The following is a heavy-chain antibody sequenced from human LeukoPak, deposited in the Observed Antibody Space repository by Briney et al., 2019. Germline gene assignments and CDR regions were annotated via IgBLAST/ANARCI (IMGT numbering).Heavy chain of an antibody. Sequence: GGSLRLSCAASGFTSSSYAMSWVRQAPGKGLEWVSAISGSGGSTYYADSVKGRFTISRDNAKNSLYLQMNSLRAEDTAVYFCARVAKIQLGVELRDYYYMGVWGKGTTVSVSS. CDR1: GFTSSSYA. CDR2: ISGSGGST. V-gene: IGHV3-23*01. CDR3: ARVAKIQLGVELRDYYYMGV. J-gene: IGHJ6*03. D-gene: IGHD1-1*01.